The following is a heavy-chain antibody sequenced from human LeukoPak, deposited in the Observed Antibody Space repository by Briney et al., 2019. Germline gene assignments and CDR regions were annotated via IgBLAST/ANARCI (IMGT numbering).Heavy chain of an antibody. CDR2: MNPNSGNT. D-gene: IGHD6-19*01. V-gene: IGHV1-8*01. CDR1: GYTFTSYD. Sequence: ASVKVSCKASGYTFTSYDINWVRQATGQGLEWMGWMNPNSGNTGYAQKFQGRVTMTRNTSISTAYMELSSLRSEDTAVYYCARGLTTGYSSGWSSTPHYYYMDVWGKGTTVTISS. J-gene: IGHJ6*03. CDR3: ARGLTTGYSSGWSSTPHYYYMDV.